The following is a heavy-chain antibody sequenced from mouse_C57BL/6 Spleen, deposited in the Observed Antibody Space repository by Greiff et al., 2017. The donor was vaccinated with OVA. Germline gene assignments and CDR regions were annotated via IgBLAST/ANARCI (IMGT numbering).Heavy chain of an antibody. D-gene: IGHD2-4*01. CDR1: GYTFTSYW. CDR3: ARSGDYDYDAWFAY. V-gene: IGHV1-64*01. CDR2: IHPNSGST. J-gene: IGHJ3*01. Sequence: QVQLQQSGAELVKPGASVKLSCKASGYTFTSYWMHWVKQRPGQGLEWIGMIHPNSGSTNYNEKFKSKATLTVDKSSSTAYMQLSSLTSEDSAVYYCARSGDYDYDAWFAYWGQGTLVTVSA.